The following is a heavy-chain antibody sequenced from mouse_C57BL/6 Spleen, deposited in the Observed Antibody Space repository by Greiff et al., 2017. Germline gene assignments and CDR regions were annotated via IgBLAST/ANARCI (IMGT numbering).Heavy chain of an antibody. V-gene: IGHV5-4*03. CDR2: ISDGGSYT. CDR1: GFTFSSYA. CDR3: ASKMVKGFAY. J-gene: IGHJ3*01. Sequence: EVMLVESGGGLVKPGGSLKLSCAASGFTFSSYAMSWVRQTPEKRLEWVATISDGGSYTYYPDNVKGRFTISRDNAKNNLYLQMSHLKSEDTAMYYCASKMVKGFAYWGQGTLVTVSA. D-gene: IGHD1-3*01.